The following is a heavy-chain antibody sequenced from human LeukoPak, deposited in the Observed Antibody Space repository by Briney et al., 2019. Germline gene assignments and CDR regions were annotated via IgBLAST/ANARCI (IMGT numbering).Heavy chain of an antibody. Sequence: GGSLRLSCAASGFTLSSYGMHWVRQAPGKGLEWVAVISYDGSNKYYADSVKGRFTISRDNSKNTLYLQMNSLRAEDTAVYYCAKDRGYYGSGSYGPAYYFDYWGQGTLVTVSS. CDR2: ISYDGSNK. V-gene: IGHV3-30*18. CDR1: GFTLSSYG. J-gene: IGHJ4*02. CDR3: AKDRGYYGSGSYGPAYYFDY. D-gene: IGHD3-10*01.